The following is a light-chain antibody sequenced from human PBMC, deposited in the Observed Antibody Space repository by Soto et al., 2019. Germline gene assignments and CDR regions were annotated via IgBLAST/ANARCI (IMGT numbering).Light chain of an antibody. J-gene: IGLJ3*02. CDR1: SSDVGAYDF. CDR2: DGI. V-gene: IGLV2-11*01. Sequence: QSALTQPRSVSGSLGQSVTISCTGTSSDVGAYDFVSWYQPNPGKAPRLIIFDGIERPSGVPDRFSGSKSGNTASLTISGLQSEDEADYHGSSYAGSHTYEVFGGGTKVTVL. CDR3: SSYAGSHTYEV.